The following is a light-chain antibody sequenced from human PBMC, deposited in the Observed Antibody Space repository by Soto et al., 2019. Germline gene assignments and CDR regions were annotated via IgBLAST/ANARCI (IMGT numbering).Light chain of an antibody. CDR3: LQDNNRPWM. J-gene: IGKJ1*01. Sequence: EIVMPQSPATLSVSPGEIATLSCRASQSVSSNFAWYQQKPGQAPRLLIYGASTRATGIPARFSGSGSGTEVTLTIASLRSDDCEDYYCLQDNNRPWMLGQGTKVEIK. CDR1: QSVSSN. V-gene: IGKV3-15*01. CDR2: GAS.